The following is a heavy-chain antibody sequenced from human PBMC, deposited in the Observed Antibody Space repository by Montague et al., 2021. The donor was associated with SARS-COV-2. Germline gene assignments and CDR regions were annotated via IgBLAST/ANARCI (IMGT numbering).Heavy chain of an antibody. J-gene: IGHJ6*02. CDR2: IYHSGST. D-gene: IGHD6-19*01. V-gene: IGHV4-4*02. CDR1: GGSISSGNW. CDR3: ARSRGNLQWPFYYYYGMDV. Sequence: SETLSLTCAVSGGSISSGNWWSWVRQPPGKGLEWIGEIYHSGSTNYNPSLKSRVTISVDKSKNQFSLKLSAVTAADTAVYYCARSRGNLQWPFYYYYGMDVWGQGTTVTVSS.